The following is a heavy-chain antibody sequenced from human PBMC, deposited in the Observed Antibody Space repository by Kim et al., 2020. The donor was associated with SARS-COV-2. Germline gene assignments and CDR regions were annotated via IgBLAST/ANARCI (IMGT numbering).Heavy chain of an antibody. V-gene: IGHV1-69*13. CDR1: GGTFSSYA. CDR2: IIPIFGTA. CDR3: ARVTTGGTGYYYYGMDV. J-gene: IGHJ6*02. Sequence: SVKVSCKASGGTFSSYAISWVRQAPGQGLEWMGGIIPIFGTANYAQKFQGRVTITADESTSTAYMELSSLRSEDTAVYYCARVTTGGTGYYYYGMDVWGQGTTVTVSS. D-gene: IGHD3-3*01.